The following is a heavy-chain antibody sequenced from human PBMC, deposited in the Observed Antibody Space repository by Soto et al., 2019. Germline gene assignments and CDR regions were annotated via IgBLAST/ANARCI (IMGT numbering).Heavy chain of an antibody. Sequence: EVQLLESGGGLVQPGGSLRRSCAATGFTFSTYAMSWVRQAPGKGLEWVSTITTSGGNTYYADSVQGRFTISRDNSKNPLYLQMNSLIAEDTAVYYCAGRYCTNGVCYTNYYYYIDVWGKGTTVTVSS. CDR2: ITTSGGNT. V-gene: IGHV3-23*01. CDR1: GFTFSTYA. J-gene: IGHJ6*03. CDR3: AGRYCTNGVCYTNYYYYIDV. D-gene: IGHD2-8*01.